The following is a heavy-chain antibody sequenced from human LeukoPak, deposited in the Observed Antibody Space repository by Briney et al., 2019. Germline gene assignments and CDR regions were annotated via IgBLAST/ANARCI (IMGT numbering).Heavy chain of an antibody. Sequence: SETLSLTCTVSGGSISSSSHYWSWIRQPPGKGLEWIGSIYYSGSTNYNPSLKSRVTISVDTSRNQFSLRLTSLTAADTAVYYCARDHSDFGDYYFDYWGQGTLVTVSS. CDR1: GGSISSSSHY. V-gene: IGHV4-61*01. D-gene: IGHD4-17*01. CDR3: ARDHSDFGDYYFDY. J-gene: IGHJ4*02. CDR2: IYYSGST.